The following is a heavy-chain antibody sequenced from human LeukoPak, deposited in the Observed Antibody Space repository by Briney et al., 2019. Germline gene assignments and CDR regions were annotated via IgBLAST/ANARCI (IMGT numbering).Heavy chain of an antibody. CDR1: GGSISNYY. Sequence: PSETLSLTCTVSGGSISNYYWSWIRQPAGKGLEWIGRIYSTGSTNYNPSLKSRVTMSVDTSKNQFFLRLRSVTAADTAVYYCARQIASAGTAGFDFWGQGALVTVSS. CDR2: IYSTGST. CDR3: ARQIASAGTAGFDF. V-gene: IGHV4-4*07. J-gene: IGHJ4*02. D-gene: IGHD6-13*01.